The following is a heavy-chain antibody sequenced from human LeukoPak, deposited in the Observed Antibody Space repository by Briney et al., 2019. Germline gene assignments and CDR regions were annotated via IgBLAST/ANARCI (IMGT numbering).Heavy chain of an antibody. Sequence: GGSLRLSCAASGFTFSSYAMHWVRQAPGKGLEWVAVISYDGSNKYYADSVKGRFTISRDNSKNTLYLQMNSLRAEDTAVYYCAREQLPLMGDAFDIWGQGTMVTVSS. V-gene: IGHV3-30-3*01. J-gene: IGHJ3*02. CDR2: ISYDGSNK. CDR1: GFTFSSYA. CDR3: AREQLPLMGDAFDI. D-gene: IGHD6-6*01.